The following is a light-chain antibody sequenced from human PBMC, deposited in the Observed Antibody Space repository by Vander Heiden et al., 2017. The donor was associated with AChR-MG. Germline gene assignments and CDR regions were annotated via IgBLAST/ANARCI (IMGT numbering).Light chain of an antibody. CDR3: QQSNDWPPWT. V-gene: IGKV3-15*01. J-gene: IGKJ1*01. Sequence: EIVMTQSPATLSVSPGERVTLSCRASQSVSSNLAWYQQKPGQAPRLLIYSVSTRATGIPARFRGSGSGTEFTLTISSLQSEDSATYYCQQSNDWPPWTFGQGTKVEVK. CDR2: SVS. CDR1: QSVSSN.